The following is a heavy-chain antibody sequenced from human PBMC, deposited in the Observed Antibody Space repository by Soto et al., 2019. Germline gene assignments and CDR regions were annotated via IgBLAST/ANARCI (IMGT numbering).Heavy chain of an antibody. CDR1: GFTFSSYS. J-gene: IGHJ2*01. CDR2: ITSSSDYI. Sequence: GGSLRLSCAASGFTFSSYSMNWVRQAPGKGLEWVSSITSSSDYIYYADSAKGRFTISSDTSKNSLYLQMNSLRAEDTAFYYCARDSVLSAFRGYSDLWGRGTLVTVSS. V-gene: IGHV3-21*01. CDR3: ARDSVLSAFRGYSDL. D-gene: IGHD3-10*01.